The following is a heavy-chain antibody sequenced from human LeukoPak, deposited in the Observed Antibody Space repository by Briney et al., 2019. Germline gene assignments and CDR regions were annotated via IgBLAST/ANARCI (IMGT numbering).Heavy chain of an antibody. J-gene: IGHJ4*02. CDR3: ARVGAPPSFDY. CDR1: GGSISSYY. V-gene: IGHV4-59*01. D-gene: IGHD1-26*01. Sequence: SETLSLTCTVSGGSISSYYWSWIRQPPGKGLEWIGYIYYSGSTNYNPSLKSRVTISVDTSKNQFSLKLSSVTAADTAVYYCARVGAPPSFDYWGQGTLVTVSS. CDR2: IYYSGST.